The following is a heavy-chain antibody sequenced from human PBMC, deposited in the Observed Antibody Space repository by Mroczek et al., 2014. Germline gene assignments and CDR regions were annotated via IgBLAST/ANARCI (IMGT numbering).Heavy chain of an antibody. CDR2: MNPNSGNT. CDR3: ARGYCSGGSCYAGEDDDY. CDR1: GYTFTSYD. J-gene: IGHJ4*02. Sequence: VQLVQSGAEVKKPGASVKVSCKASGYTFTSYDINWVRQATGQGLEWMGWMNPNSGNTGYAQKFQGRVTMTRNTSISTAYMELSSLRSEDTAVYYCARGYCSGGSCYAGEDDDYWGQGTLVTVSS. V-gene: IGHV1-8*01. D-gene: IGHD2-15*01.